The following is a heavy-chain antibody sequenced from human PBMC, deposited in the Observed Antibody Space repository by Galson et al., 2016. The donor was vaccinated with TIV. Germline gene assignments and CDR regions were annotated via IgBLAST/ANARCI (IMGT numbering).Heavy chain of an antibody. V-gene: IGHV3-11*04. J-gene: IGHJ4*02. CDR3: ASELFDF. Sequence: SLRLSCAASGFIFSDYYMSWIRQAPGKGLEWIAYIGSGGRAIYYADSVRGRFSISRDNSDETVHLQMNSLRVEDSAMYYCASELFDFWGQGTLVTVSS. CDR1: GFIFSDYY. CDR2: IGSGGRAI.